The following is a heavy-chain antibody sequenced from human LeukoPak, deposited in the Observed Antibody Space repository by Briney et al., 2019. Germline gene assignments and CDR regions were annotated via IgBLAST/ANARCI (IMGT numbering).Heavy chain of an antibody. CDR2: IHPNSGGT. CDR1: GYTFTDYY. CDR3: ARLAAVPG. Sequence: GASVKVSCKASGYTFTDYYLHRVRQAPGQGLEWMGWIHPNSGGTNYAQKFQGRVAMTRDTSISTAYMELSSLRSDDTAVYYCARLAAVPGWGQDTLVTVSS. J-gene: IGHJ1*01. V-gene: IGHV1-2*02. D-gene: IGHD6-19*01.